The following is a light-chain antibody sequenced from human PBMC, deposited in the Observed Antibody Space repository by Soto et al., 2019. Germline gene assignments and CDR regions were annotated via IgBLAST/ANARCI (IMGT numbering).Light chain of an antibody. CDR3: QHDGSSYT. Sequence: DIVLTQSPGTLSLSPGERATLSCRASQSIGNNYLAWYQQKPGQAPRLLIYGASIRAIDIPDRFSGSGSGTDFTLNISGLEPEDFAVYYCQHDGSSYTFGQGTKVEIK. J-gene: IGKJ2*01. CDR2: GAS. CDR1: QSIGNNY. V-gene: IGKV3-20*01.